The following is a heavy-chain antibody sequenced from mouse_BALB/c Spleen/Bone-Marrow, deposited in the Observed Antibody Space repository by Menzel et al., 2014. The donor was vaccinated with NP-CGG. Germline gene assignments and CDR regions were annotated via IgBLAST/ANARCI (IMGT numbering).Heavy chain of an antibody. Sequence: VKLQESGGELMKPGASVKISCKATGYTFSSYWIEWVKQRPGHGLEWIGEILPGSGSTNYSEKFKGKATFTADTSSNTAYMQLSSLTSEDSAVYYCARPLYDGYYPWGQGTTLTVSS. CDR3: ARPLYDGYYP. J-gene: IGHJ2*01. CDR2: ILPGSGST. CDR1: GYTFSSYW. V-gene: IGHV1-9*01. D-gene: IGHD2-3*01.